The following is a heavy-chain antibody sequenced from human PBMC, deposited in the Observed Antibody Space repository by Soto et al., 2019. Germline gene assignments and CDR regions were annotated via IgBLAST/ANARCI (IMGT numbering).Heavy chain of an antibody. CDR3: XXXXXTXIVVVFDAFDI. CDR1: GGSISSSYW. V-gene: IGHV4-4*02. Sequence: QVQLQESGPGLVKPSGTLSLTCAVSGGSISSSYWWSWVRQPPGKGLEWIGEIYHSGSTNYNPSXXXXXXXXXXXXXXXXXXXXXXXXXXXXXVXXXXXXXXTXIVVVFDAFDIWGQGTMVTVSS. CDR2: IYHSGST. J-gene: IGHJ3*02. D-gene: IGHD3-22*01.